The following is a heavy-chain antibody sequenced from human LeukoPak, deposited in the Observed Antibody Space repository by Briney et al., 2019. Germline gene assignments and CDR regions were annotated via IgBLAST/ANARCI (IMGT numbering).Heavy chain of an antibody. CDR1: GRSVSSGDYD. J-gene: IGHJ4*02. D-gene: IGHD3-22*01. CDR3: ASGGSSGYHFDS. Sequence: SDTLSLTRTLSGRSVSSGDYDWSWIRQHPGKGLEWIGYIYNNGRAYYNPSLRSRVTIAVDTSKTQFSLKLSSVTAADTAVYYSASGGSSGYHFDSWGKGTLVTVSS. CDR2: IYNNGRA. V-gene: IGHV4-31*02.